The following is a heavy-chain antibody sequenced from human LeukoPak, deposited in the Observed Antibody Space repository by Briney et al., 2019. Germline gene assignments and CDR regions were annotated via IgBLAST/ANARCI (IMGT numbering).Heavy chain of an antibody. CDR3: ARDLGYCSGGSCYVGYYYYGMDV. D-gene: IGHD2-15*01. CDR1: GFTFSSYS. Sequence: GGSLGLSCAASGFTFSSYSMNWVRQAPGKGLEWVSYISSSSSTIYYADSVKGRFTISRDNAKNSLYLQMNSLRAEDTAVYYCARDLGYCSGGSCYVGYYYYGMDVWGQGTTVTVSS. J-gene: IGHJ6*02. CDR2: ISSSSSTI. V-gene: IGHV3-48*01.